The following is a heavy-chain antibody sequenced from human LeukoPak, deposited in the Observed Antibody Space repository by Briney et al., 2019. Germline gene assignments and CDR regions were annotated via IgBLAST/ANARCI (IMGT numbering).Heavy chain of an antibody. J-gene: IGHJ6*02. D-gene: IGHD3-22*01. CDR3: AKDRASGYHGGKARHYYYGMDV. V-gene: IGHV3-23*01. Sequence: GGSLRLSCAASGLTFSSYWMSWVRQAPGKGLEWVSAISGSGGSTYYADSVKGRFTISRDNSKNTLYLQMNSLRAEDTAVYYCAKDRASGYHGGKARHYYYGMDVWGQGTTVTVSS. CDR2: ISGSGGST. CDR1: GLTFSSYW.